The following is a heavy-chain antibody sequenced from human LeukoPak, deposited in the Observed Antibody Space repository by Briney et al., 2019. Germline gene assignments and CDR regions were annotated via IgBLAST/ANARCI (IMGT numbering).Heavy chain of an antibody. Sequence: ASVKVSCKASGYTFTSYDINWVRQATGQGPEWMGWMNPNSGNTGYAQKFQGRVTMTRNTSISTAYMELSSLRSEDTAVYYCARGSSNSSSWYVPFAYYYYYMDVWGKGTTVTVSS. D-gene: IGHD6-13*01. CDR3: ARGSSNSSSWYVPFAYYYYYMDV. J-gene: IGHJ6*03. CDR1: GYTFTSYD. V-gene: IGHV1-8*01. CDR2: MNPNSGNT.